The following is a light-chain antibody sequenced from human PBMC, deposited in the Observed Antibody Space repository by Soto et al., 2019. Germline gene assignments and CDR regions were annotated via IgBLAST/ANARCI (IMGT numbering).Light chain of an antibody. CDR1: QSVGAN. Sequence: EILMAQSPATLSVSPGERATLSCRANQSVGANLAWYQQKPGQAPRLLIYGASTRATGVPARFSGSDSGTEFTLTISSLQPEDFALYYCQQYNSWPLTFGGGTTVEIK. J-gene: IGKJ4*01. CDR2: GAS. CDR3: QQYNSWPLT. V-gene: IGKV3-15*01.